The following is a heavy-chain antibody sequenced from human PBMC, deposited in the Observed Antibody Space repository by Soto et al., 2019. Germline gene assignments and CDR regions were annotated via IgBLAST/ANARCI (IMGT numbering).Heavy chain of an antibody. CDR3: ARGLILWFGELSRRGGYYSYMDV. CDR1: GGSFSGYQ. V-gene: IGHV4-34*02. J-gene: IGHJ6*03. D-gene: IGHD3-10*01. CDR2: INDSGNI. Sequence: QVQLQQWGAGLLKPSETLSLTCAVYGGSFSGYQWTWIRQTPEMGLEWIGEINDSGNINYNPSLKSRVPILADTAKKQMSLRLSSVTAADSAVYYCARGLILWFGELSRRGGYYSYMDVWGKGTTVTVSS.